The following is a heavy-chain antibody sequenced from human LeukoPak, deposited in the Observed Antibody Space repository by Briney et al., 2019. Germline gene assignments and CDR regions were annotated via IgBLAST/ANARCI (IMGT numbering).Heavy chain of an antibody. CDR1: GFTFNNYG. CDR2: ISGSGGST. V-gene: IGHV3-23*01. Sequence: GGSLRLSCAASGFTFNNYGMSWVRQAPGKGLEWVSAISGSGGSTYYGDSVKGRFTISRDNSKNTLYLQMNSLRTEDTAVYYCAKGPDSGIFWFDPWGQGTLVTVSS. J-gene: IGHJ5*02. D-gene: IGHD1-26*01. CDR3: AKGPDSGIFWFDP.